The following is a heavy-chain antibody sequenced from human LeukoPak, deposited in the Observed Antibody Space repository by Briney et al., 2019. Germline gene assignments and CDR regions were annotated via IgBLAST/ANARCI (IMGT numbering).Heavy chain of an antibody. V-gene: IGHV3-21*01. CDR2: ISSSSSYI. Sequence: GGSLRLSCAASGFTFSSYSMNWVRQAPGKGLEWVSSISSSSSYIYYADSVKGRFTISRDNAKNSLYLRMHSLRAEDTAIYYCARETDSTLFDYWGQGTLVTVSS. J-gene: IGHJ4*02. CDR3: ARETDSTLFDY. CDR1: GFTFSSYS. D-gene: IGHD2-2*01.